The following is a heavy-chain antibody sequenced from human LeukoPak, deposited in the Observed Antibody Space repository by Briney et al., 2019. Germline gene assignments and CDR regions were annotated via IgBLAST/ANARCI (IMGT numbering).Heavy chain of an antibody. J-gene: IGHJ3*02. Sequence: GGSLRLSCAASGFTFDDYAMHWVWQAPGKGLEWVSGISWNSGSIGYADSVKGRFTISRDNAKNSLYLQMNSLRAEDTALYYCAKRESDAFDIWGQGTMVTVSS. V-gene: IGHV3-9*01. CDR2: ISWNSGSI. CDR3: AKRESDAFDI. CDR1: GFTFDDYA.